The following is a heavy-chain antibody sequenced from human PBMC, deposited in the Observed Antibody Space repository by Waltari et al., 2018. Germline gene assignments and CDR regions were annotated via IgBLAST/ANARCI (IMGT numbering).Heavy chain of an antibody. V-gene: IGHV3-48*04. CDR3: ARSSGYDVFEI. D-gene: IGHD3-22*01. CDR2: ISNTAATI. CDR1: GCTFGTYS. J-gene: IGHJ3*02. Sequence: EVELEEPGGGLVRPGGSVRLSCAGSGCTFGTYSVNWVRQAPGKGLEWVSYISNTAATIFYADSVKGRFTISRDSAENSVYLQMHSLRAEDTAVYYCARSSGYDVFEIWGQGTMVTVSS.